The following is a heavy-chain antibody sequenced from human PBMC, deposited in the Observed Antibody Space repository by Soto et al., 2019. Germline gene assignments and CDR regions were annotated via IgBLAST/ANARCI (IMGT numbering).Heavy chain of an antibody. Sequence: PGGSLRLSCAASGFTFSSYGMHWVRQAPGKGLEWVAVIWYDGSNKYYADSVKGRFTISRDNSKNTLYLQMNSLRAEDTAVYYCARGNTIFGVEYFDYWGQGTLVTVSS. J-gene: IGHJ4*02. D-gene: IGHD3-3*01. CDR2: IWYDGSNK. CDR3: ARGNTIFGVEYFDY. CDR1: GFTFSSYG. V-gene: IGHV3-33*01.